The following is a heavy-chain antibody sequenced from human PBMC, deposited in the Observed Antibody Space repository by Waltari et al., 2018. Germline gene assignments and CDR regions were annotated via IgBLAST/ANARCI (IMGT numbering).Heavy chain of an antibody. CDR1: GGTFSSYA. Sequence: QVQLVQSGAEVKKPGASVKVSCKAAGGTFSSYAISWLRQAPGQGLEWMGGNIPLLGLANSAQKFQGRVPSTAAKSTSTAYMELSSLRSEATAVYYCARLPYYYDSSGPPSNWFDPWGQGTLVTVSS. CDR2: NIPLLGLA. D-gene: IGHD3-22*01. V-gene: IGHV1-69*10. CDR3: ARLPYYYDSSGPPSNWFDP. J-gene: IGHJ5*02.